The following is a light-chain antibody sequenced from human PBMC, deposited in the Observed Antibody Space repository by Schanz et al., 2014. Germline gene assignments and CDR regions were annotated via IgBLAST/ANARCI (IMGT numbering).Light chain of an antibody. J-gene: IGLJ1*01. CDR2: GVS. CDR3: SSYAGSNNLV. Sequence: QSALTQPASVSGSPGQSITLSCTGTSSDVGTFNYVSWYQQSPGKAPKLMIYGVSNRPSGVSNRFSGSKSGNTASLTISGLQAEDEADYYCSSYAGSNNLVFGTGTKVTVL. CDR1: SSDVGTFNY. V-gene: IGLV2-14*01.